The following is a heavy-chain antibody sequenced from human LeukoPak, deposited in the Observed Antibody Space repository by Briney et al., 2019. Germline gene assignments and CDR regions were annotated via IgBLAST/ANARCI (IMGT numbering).Heavy chain of an antibody. Sequence: PGGSLRLSCAASGFTFSSYGMHWVRQAPGKGLEWVAVIWYDGSNKYYADSVKGRFTISRDNSKSTLYLQMNSLRAEDTAVYYCARDGFGDIAARPLDYWGQGTLVTVSS. V-gene: IGHV3-30*19. CDR3: ARDGFGDIAARPLDY. CDR1: GFTFSSYG. J-gene: IGHJ4*02. CDR2: IWYDGSNK. D-gene: IGHD6-6*01.